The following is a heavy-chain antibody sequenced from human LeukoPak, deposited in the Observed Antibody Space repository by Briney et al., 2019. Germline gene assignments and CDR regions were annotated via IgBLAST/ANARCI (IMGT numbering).Heavy chain of an antibody. CDR3: ARRAGAYSHPYDY. CDR1: DFTFSTYG. V-gene: IGHV3-53*01. Sequence: GGSLRPSCAASDFTFSTYGMSWVRQAPGKGLEWVSFIYSDNTHYSDSVKGRFTISRDNPKNTLYLQMNSLRAEDTAVYYCARRAGAYSHPYDYWGQGTLVAVSS. D-gene: IGHD4/OR15-4a*01. CDR2: IYSDNT. J-gene: IGHJ4*02.